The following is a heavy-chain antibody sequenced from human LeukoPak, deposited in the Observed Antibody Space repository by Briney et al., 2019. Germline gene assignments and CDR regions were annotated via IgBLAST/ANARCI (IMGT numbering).Heavy chain of an antibody. Sequence: ASVKVSCKASGYTLTSYDINWVRQATGQGLEWMGWMNPSSGKTGYAQKFKGRISMTRNTSISTAYMELSSLRSEETAVYYCARETPSRYFDYWGQGTLVTVSS. D-gene: IGHD4-23*01. V-gene: IGHV1-8*01. CDR1: GYTLTSYD. J-gene: IGHJ4*02. CDR3: ARETPSRYFDY. CDR2: MNPSSGKT.